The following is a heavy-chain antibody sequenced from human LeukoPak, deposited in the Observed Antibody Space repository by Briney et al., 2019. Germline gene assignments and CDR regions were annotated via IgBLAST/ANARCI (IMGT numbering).Heavy chain of an antibody. V-gene: IGHV4-61*01. Sequence: SETLSLTCTVSGGSVSSGSYYWSWIRQPPGKGLEWIGYIYYSGSTNYNPSLKSRVTISVDTSKNQFSLKLSSVTAADTAVCYCAREAFGIQRDWFDPWGQGTLVTVSS. CDR3: AREAFGIQRDWFDP. J-gene: IGHJ5*02. CDR1: GGSVSSGSYY. D-gene: IGHD3-10*01. CDR2: IYYSGST.